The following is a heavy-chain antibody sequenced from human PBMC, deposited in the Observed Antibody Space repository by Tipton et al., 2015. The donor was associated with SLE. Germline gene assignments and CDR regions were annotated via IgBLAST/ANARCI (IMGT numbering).Heavy chain of an antibody. CDR3: SEGYYFDY. CDR2: ISGYSGDT. Sequence: QVQLVQSGAEVKKPGSSVKVSCKASGGTFSSYAISWVRQAPGQGLEWMGWISGYSGDTNYAQKFQGRVTMTTDTSTSTAYLELRSLRSDDTAVYYCSEGYYFDYWGQGTLVTVSS. CDR1: GGTFSSYA. J-gene: IGHJ4*02. V-gene: IGHV1-18*01.